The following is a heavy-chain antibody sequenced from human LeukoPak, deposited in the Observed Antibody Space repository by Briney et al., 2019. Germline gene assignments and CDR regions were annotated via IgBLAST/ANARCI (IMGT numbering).Heavy chain of an antibody. CDR3: ARGFRLLGDAFDI. CDR1: GYSFTSYL. Sequence: GASLKFCCKGSGYSFTSYLIGWLRQTPEKGLWWVGIIYPGDSDTSYRPFFQGEVTISADKSISTAYLQWSSLKASDTAMYYCARGFRLLGDAFDIWGQGTMVTVSS. V-gene: IGHV5-51*03. J-gene: IGHJ3*02. D-gene: IGHD2-21*01. CDR2: IYPGDSDT.